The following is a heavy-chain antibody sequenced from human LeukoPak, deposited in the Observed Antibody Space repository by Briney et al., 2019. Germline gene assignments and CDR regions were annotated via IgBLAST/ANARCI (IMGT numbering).Heavy chain of an antibody. CDR1: GGTFSSYA. CDR2: IIPILGIA. CDR3: ARDYGMDV. J-gene: IGHJ6*02. V-gene: IGHV1-69*04. Sequence: ASVKVSCKASGGTFSSYAISWVRQAPGQGLEWMGRIIPILGIANYAQKFQGRVTMTRNTSISTAYMELSSLRSEDTAVYYCARDYGMDVWGQGTTVTVSS.